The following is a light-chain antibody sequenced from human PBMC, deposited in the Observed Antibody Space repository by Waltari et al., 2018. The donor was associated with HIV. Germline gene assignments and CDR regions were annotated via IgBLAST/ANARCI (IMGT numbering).Light chain of an antibody. CDR2: LGS. J-gene: IGKJ3*01. CDR3: MQALQTPFT. V-gene: IGKV2-28*01. Sequence: DIVMTQSPLSLPVTPGEPASISCRSSQSLLHSNGYNYLDWYLQKPGQSPQLLIYLGSNRASGVPDRFSGRGSGIDFTLKSSRVEAEDVGVYYCMQALQTPFTFGPGTKVDIK. CDR1: QSLLHSNGYNY.